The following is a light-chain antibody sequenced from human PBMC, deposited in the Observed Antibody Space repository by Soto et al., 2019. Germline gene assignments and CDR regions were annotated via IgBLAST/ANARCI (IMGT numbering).Light chain of an antibody. CDR1: ALPKQY. CDR2: KDN. V-gene: IGLV3-25*03. Sequence: SYELKQPPSVSVSPGQTARITCSGDALPKQYAHWYQQKPGQAPVVVIYKDNERPSGIPERFSGSSSGTTVTLTINGVQAEDEADYYCQSADNSGTYVVFGGGTKLTVL. CDR3: QSADNSGTYVV. J-gene: IGLJ2*01.